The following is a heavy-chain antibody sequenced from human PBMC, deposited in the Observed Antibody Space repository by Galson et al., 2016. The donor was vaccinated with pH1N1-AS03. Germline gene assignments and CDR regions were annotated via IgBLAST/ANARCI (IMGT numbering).Heavy chain of an antibody. J-gene: IGHJ4*02. Sequence: ESLSLTCSVSGGSITTDYWNWIRQPPGKGLEWIGYVSHDGNTNYNPSLYSRVTMSVDTSKNQFSLKLNSVSAADTAVYYCARMRVVAASDTSGYYYFDFWGQGALVTVSS. V-gene: IGHV4-59*08. CDR1: GGSITTDY. D-gene: IGHD3-22*01. CDR2: VSHDGNT. CDR3: ARMRVVAASDTSGYYYFDF.